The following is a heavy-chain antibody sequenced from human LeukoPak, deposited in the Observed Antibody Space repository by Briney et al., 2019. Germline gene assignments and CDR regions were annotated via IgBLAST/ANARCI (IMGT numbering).Heavy chain of an antibody. CDR2: IIPIFGTA. CDR1: GGTFSSYA. V-gene: IGHV1-69*13. J-gene: IGHJ4*02. D-gene: IGHD4-17*01. Sequence: SVKVSCKASGGTFSSYAISWVRQAPGQGLEWMGGIIPIFGTANHAQKFQGRVTITADESTSTAYMELSSLRSEDTAVYYCARVLPDGDQGGTAFDYWGQGTLVTVSS. CDR3: ARVLPDGDQGGTAFDY.